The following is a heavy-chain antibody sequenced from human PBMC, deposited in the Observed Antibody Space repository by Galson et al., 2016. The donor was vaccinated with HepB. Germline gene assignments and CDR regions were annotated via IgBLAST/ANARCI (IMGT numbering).Heavy chain of an antibody. CDR3: STARYRSTWNFHYYHGLDV. V-gene: IGHV1-69*06. CDR1: GGTFNTYA. J-gene: IGHJ6*02. CDR2: IIVMFATA. D-gene: IGHD6-13*01. Sequence: SVKVSCKASGGTFNTYAISWVRQAPGQGLEWVGGIIVMFATAKYAQTFQGRVTITADTSTGTTYMDLSSLRSEDTAVYYCSTARYRSTWNFHYYHGLDVWGQGTTVTVSS.